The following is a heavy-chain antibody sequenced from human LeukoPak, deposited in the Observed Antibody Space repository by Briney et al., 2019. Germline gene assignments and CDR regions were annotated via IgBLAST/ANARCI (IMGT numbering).Heavy chain of an antibody. J-gene: IGHJ4*02. CDR2: ISGSGGST. CDR3: AKQPHYYDSSGYPP. Sequence: PGGSLRLSCAASGFTFSSYAMSWVRQAPGKGLEWVSAISGSGGSTYYADSVKGRFTISRDNSKNTLYLQMNSLKAEDTAVYYCAKQPHYYDSSGYPPWGQGTLVTVSS. D-gene: IGHD3-22*01. V-gene: IGHV3-23*01. CDR1: GFTFSSYA.